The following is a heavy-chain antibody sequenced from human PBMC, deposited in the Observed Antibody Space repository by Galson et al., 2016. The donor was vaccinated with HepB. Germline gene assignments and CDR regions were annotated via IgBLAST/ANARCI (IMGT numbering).Heavy chain of an antibody. Sequence: SVKVSCKASGGTFSSYAISWVRQAPGQGLEWMGGIIPIFRTAKYAQKFHGRDTITADKFTSTAYMELSSLKSEDTAVYYCARDRYLAGGRSPFDPWGQGTLVTVSS. D-gene: IGHD3-16*02. V-gene: IGHV1-69*06. CDR3: ARDRYLAGGRSPFDP. CDR2: IIPIFRTA. CDR1: GGTFSSYA. J-gene: IGHJ5*02.